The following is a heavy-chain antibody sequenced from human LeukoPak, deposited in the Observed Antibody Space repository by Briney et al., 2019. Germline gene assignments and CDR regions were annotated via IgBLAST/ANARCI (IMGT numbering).Heavy chain of an antibody. Sequence: GGSLRLSCAASGFTFSSYSMNWAHQAPGKGLEWVSSISSSSSYIYYADSVKGRFTISRDNAKNSLYLQMNSLRAEDTAVYYRARSYTDGSYSSGWYYYGMDVWGQGTTVTVSS. CDR2: ISSSSSYI. V-gene: IGHV3-21*01. CDR3: ARSYTDGSYSSGWYYYGMDV. CDR1: GFTFSSYS. J-gene: IGHJ6*02. D-gene: IGHD6-19*01.